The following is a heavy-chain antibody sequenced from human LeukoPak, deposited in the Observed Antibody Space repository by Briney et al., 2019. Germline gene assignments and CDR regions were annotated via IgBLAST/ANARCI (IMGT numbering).Heavy chain of an antibody. CDR2: IYYSGST. J-gene: IGHJ4*02. CDR1: GGSVSSGSYY. Sequence: PSETLSLTCTVSGGSVSSGSYYWSWIRQPPGKGLEWIGYIYYSGSTNYNPSLKSRVTISVDTSKNQFSLKLSSVTAADTAVYYCARGGDGYTPSLDYWGQGTLVTVSS. D-gene: IGHD5-24*01. CDR3: ARGGDGYTPSLDY. V-gene: IGHV4-61*01.